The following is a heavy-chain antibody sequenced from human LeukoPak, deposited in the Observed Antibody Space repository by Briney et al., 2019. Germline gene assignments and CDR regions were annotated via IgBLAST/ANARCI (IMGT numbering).Heavy chain of an antibody. V-gene: IGHV4-59*01. CDR1: GGSIRSYY. CDR2: IYYSGST. CDR3: ARDKKDYYDSSGYYYFAFDI. Sequence: SETLSLTCTVSGGSIRSYYWSWIRQPPGKGLEWIGYIYYSGSTNYNPSLKSRVTIPVDTSKNQFSLKLSSVTAADTAVYYCARDKKDYYDSSGYYYFAFDIRGQGTMVNVSS. J-gene: IGHJ3*02. D-gene: IGHD3-22*01.